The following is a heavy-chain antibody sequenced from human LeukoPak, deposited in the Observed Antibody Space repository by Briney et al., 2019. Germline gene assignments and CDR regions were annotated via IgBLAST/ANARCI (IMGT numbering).Heavy chain of an antibody. CDR3: AREYYYDSNDY. Sequence: GGSLRLSCAATGFTFSDYYMSWIRQAPGKGLEWVSYISSSGSTIYYADSVKGRFTISRDNAKNSLYLQMNSLRAEDTAVYYCAREYYYDSNDYWGQGTLVTVSS. J-gene: IGHJ4*02. D-gene: IGHD3-22*01. V-gene: IGHV3-11*01. CDR1: GFTFSDYY. CDR2: ISSSGSTI.